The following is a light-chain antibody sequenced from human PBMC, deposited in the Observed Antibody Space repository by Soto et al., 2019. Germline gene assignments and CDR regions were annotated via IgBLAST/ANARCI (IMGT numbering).Light chain of an antibody. V-gene: IGKV1-13*02. CDR3: QQYNRYSLT. CDR2: DAS. Sequence: AIQMTQSPSSLSASVGDRVTITCRASQGIRNDLGWYQQKPGQAPKLLIYDASNLESGVPSRFSGSGSGTEFALTISGLQPDDFGSYYCQQYNRYSLTFGGGTKVDIK. CDR1: QGIRND. J-gene: IGKJ4*01.